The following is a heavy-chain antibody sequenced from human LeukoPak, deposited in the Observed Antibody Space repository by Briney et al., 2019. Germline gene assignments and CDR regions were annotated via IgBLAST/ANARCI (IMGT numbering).Heavy chain of an antibody. D-gene: IGHD6-13*01. CDR1: GGSISSYY. V-gene: IGHV4-4*07. Sequence: SEPLSLTCTVSGGSISSYYWSWIRPPAGKGLEWIGRTYTSGSTNYNPSLKSRVTMSVDTSKNQFSLKLSSVTAADTAVYYCARERPGIFPYWFDPWGQGTLVTVSS. CDR3: ARERPGIFPYWFDP. J-gene: IGHJ5*02. CDR2: TYTSGST.